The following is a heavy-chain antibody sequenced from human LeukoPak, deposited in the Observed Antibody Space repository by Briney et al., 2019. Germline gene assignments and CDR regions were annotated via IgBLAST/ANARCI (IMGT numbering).Heavy chain of an antibody. J-gene: IGHJ4*02. CDR1: GGSISSGSYY. D-gene: IGHD2-21*02. CDR3: ARLCQVTSCAKFDY. V-gene: IGHV4-61*02. Sequence: PSETLSLTCTVSGGSISSGSYYWSWIRQPAGKGLEWIGRIYTSGSTNYNPSLKSRVTISVDTSKNQFSLKLSSVTAADTAVYYCARLCQVTSCAKFDYWGQGIQVTVSS. CDR2: IYTSGST.